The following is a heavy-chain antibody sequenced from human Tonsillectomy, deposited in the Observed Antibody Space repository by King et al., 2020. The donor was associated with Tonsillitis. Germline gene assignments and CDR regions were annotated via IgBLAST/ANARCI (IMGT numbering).Heavy chain of an antibody. CDR2: IYSKTDGGTT. V-gene: IGHV3-15*01. CDR1: GFIFSHAW. D-gene: IGHD1-7*01. J-gene: IGHJ4*02. CDR3: TTDGWNYCTHFEY. Sequence: VQLVESGGGLVKPGGSLRLSCGASGFIFSHAWMNWVRQAPGKGLEWVGRIYSKTDGGTTDYTAPVKGRFTISRDDSKNTLYLQMHSLKTEDTAVYYCTTDGWNYCTHFEYWGQGTLVTVSS.